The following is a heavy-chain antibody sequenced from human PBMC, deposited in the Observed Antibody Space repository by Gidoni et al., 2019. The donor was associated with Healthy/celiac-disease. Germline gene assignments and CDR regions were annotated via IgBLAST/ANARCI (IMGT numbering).Heavy chain of an antibody. D-gene: IGHD6-19*01. J-gene: IGHJ2*01. CDR1: GFTFSSYG. CDR2: ISYDGSNK. Sequence: QVQLVESGGGVVQPGRSLRLSCAASGFTFSSYGMHWVRQAPGKGLGWVAVISYDGSNKYYADSVKGRFTISRDNSKNTLYLQMNSLRAEDTAVYYCAKEYSSGWDYWYFDLWGRGTLVTVSS. V-gene: IGHV3-30*18. CDR3: AKEYSSGWDYWYFDL.